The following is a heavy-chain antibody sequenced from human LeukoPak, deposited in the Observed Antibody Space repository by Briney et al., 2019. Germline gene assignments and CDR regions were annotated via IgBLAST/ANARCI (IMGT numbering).Heavy chain of an antibody. D-gene: IGHD1-26*01. CDR2: VNRDGSST. CDR3: AKEGWET. V-gene: IGHV3-74*01. Sequence: GGSLRLSCAASGSTFTSYWMHWVRHAPGKGLVWVSRVNRDGSSTDYADSVKGRFTISRDNAKNTLYLQMDSLRADDTAVYYCAKEGWETWGQGTLVTVSS. J-gene: IGHJ5*02. CDR1: GSTFTSYW.